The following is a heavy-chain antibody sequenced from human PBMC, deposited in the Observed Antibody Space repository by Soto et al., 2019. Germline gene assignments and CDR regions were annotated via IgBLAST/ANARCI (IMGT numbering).Heavy chain of an antibody. V-gene: IGHV1-18*01. D-gene: IGHD2-8*01. J-gene: IGHJ6*02. CDR3: AKNGQPPYYYYGMDV. CDR2: ISGYNGDT. CDR1: GYTFTRYG. Sequence: QGQLVQSGAEVKKPGASVKVSCKASGYTFTRYGISWVRQAPGQGLEWMGWISGYNGDTKYAQKFQGRVTMTVDTSTTTAYMELRSLTSDDRAVYYCAKNGQPPYYYYGMDVWGQGITVTVSS.